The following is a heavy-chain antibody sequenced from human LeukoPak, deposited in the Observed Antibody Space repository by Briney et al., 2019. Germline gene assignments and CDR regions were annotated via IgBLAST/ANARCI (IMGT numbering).Heavy chain of an antibody. CDR3: ATPPPNYYDSSGHYYFDY. CDR2: FDPEDGET. CDR1: GYTLTELS. Sequence: ASVKVSCKVSGYTLTELSMHWVRQAPGKGLEWMGGFDPEDGETIYAQKFQGRVTMTEDTSTDTAYMELSSLRSEDTAVYYCATPPPNYYDSSGHYYFDYWGQGTLVTVSS. D-gene: IGHD3-22*01. V-gene: IGHV1-24*01. J-gene: IGHJ4*02.